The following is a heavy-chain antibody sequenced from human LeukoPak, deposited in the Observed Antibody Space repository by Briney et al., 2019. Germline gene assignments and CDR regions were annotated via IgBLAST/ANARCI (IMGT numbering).Heavy chain of an antibody. CDR2: ISSSSSTI. D-gene: IGHD3-10*01. Sequence: PGGSLRLSCAASGFTFSSYSMNWVRQAPGKGLEWVSYISSSSSTIYYADSVKGRFTISRDNAKNSLYLQMNSLRAEDTAVYYCARDRFGELLGGYFDYWGQGTLVTVSS. V-gene: IGHV3-48*01. CDR3: ARDRFGELLGGYFDY. J-gene: IGHJ4*02. CDR1: GFTFSSYS.